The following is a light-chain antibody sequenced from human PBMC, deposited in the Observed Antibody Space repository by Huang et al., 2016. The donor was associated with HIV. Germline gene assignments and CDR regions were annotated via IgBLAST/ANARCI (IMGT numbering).Light chain of an antibody. V-gene: IGKV4-1*01. J-gene: IGKJ1*01. Sequence: IVMTQSPDSLAVSLGERATINCKSSQSVLYSSNNKNYLAWYQQKPGQPPKLLIYWASTREYGVPDRFSGSGSGTDFTLTISSLQAEDVAFYYCQQYYITPWTFGQGTKVEIK. CDR2: WAS. CDR3: QQYYITPWT. CDR1: QSVLYSSNNKNY.